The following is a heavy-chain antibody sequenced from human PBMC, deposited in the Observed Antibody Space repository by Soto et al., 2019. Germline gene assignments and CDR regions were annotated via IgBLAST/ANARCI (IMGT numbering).Heavy chain of an antibody. CDR2: IYHSGST. CDR3: ARVHGTREDF. V-gene: IGHV4-59*01. Sequence: QLQLQESGPGLVKPSETLSLTCTMSGGSISPYYWTWIRQPPGMGLEWLGYIYHSGSTDYNPSLKSRVSMSVDTSKNQLSLRLRSVTAADTAVYFCARVHGTREDFWGQGTLVTVSS. CDR1: GGSISPYY. D-gene: IGHD1-26*01. J-gene: IGHJ4*02.